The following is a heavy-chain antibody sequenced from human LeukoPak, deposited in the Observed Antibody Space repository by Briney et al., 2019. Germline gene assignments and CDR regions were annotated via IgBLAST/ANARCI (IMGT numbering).Heavy chain of an antibody. CDR2: ISGSSSYI. J-gene: IGHJ5*02. V-gene: IGHV3-21*01. CDR1: GFTFSAFS. CDR3: ARGWGRSWDENWFDA. D-gene: IGHD3-16*01. Sequence: NPGGSLRLSCAASGFTFSAFSMNWVRQAPGKGLEWVSSISGSSSYIYYADSVKGRFTISRDNAKNLVYLQMNSLRAEDTAVYYCARGWGRSWDENWFDAWGQGTRVTASS.